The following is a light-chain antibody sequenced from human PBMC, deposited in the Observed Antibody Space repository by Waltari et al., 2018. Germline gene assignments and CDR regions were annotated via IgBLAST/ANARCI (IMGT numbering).Light chain of an antibody. V-gene: IGLV2-14*03. CDR2: DLS. CDR1: RSYVGGDTY. Sequence: QSSPTPPSSVSGSAGQSITISCPGSRSYVGGDTYVSWYQQHPGKAPKLMIYDLSNRPSGVYNRFSGSKSGNTASLAISGLQAEDEADFYCSSYTSSTTRVFGGGTKVTVL. J-gene: IGLJ2*01. CDR3: SSYTSSTTRV.